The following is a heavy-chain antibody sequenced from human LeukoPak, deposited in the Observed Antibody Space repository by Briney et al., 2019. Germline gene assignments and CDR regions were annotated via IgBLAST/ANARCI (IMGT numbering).Heavy chain of an antibody. J-gene: IGHJ4*02. Sequence: SETLSLTCTVSGDSISSSSYYWGCLRQPPGKGLEWIGSMYYSGSTYYNPSLTSRVTISVDTSKNQFPLKLSSVTAADTAVYYCANAVVTGDGGRGYFDYWGQGTLVTVSS. CDR1: GDSISSSSYY. V-gene: IGHV4-39*01. D-gene: IGHD2-21*02. CDR2: MYYSGST. CDR3: ANAVVTGDGGRGYFDY.